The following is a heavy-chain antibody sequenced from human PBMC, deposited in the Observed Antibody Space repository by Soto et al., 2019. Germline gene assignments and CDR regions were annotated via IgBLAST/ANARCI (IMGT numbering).Heavy chain of an antibody. CDR2: IYYTGSP. CDR3: ARSRSTRQPYDY. CDR1: NGSISTYY. Sequence: PSETLSLTCTVSNGSISTYYWSWIRQPPGRSLEWIGHIYYTGSPTYNPSLKSRVTISENTSKKTVSLTLISMTAEDTAVYYCARSRSTRQPYDYWGRGTLVTVSS. V-gene: IGHV4-59*01. J-gene: IGHJ4*01. D-gene: IGHD5-12*01.